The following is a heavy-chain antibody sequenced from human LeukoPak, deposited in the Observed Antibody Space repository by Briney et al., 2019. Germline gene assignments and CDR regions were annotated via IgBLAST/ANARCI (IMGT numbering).Heavy chain of an antibody. CDR1: GFTFGDYA. Sequence: GGSLRLSCTASGFTFGDYAMSWFRQAPGKGLEWVGFIRSKAYGGTTEYAASVKGRFTISRDDSKSIAYLQMNSLKTEDTAVYYCTVQSTLTFWSGYYTNTDFDYWGQGTLVTVSS. CDR2: IRSKAYGGTT. CDR3: TVQSTLTFWSGYYTNTDFDY. D-gene: IGHD3-3*01. J-gene: IGHJ4*02. V-gene: IGHV3-49*03.